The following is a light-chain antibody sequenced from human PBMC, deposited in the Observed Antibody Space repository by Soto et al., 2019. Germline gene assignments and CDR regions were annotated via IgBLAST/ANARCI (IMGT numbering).Light chain of an antibody. CDR1: SSDVGGYNY. Sequence: QSALTQPPSASGSPGQSVTISCTGTSSDVGGYNYVSWYQRHPGKVPKLMIYEVNKRASGVPDRFSGSKSGNTASLTVSGLQAEDEADYYCSSYAGSNTDVVFGGGTQLTVL. V-gene: IGLV2-8*01. CDR2: EVN. J-gene: IGLJ2*01. CDR3: SSYAGSNTDVV.